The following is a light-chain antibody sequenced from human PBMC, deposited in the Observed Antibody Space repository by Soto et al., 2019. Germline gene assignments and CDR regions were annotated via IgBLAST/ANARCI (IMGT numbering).Light chain of an antibody. CDR1: QSVTKY. CDR2: DAS. J-gene: IGKJ4*01. CDR3: HQRSNWPLT. V-gene: IGKV3-11*01. Sequence: EVVLTQSPATLSLSPGERATLSCRASQSVTKYLAWYQQKPGQALRLLIYDASKRDTGIPARFSGSGSETDFTRTISSLEPADFAVYYCHQRSNWPLTFGGGTKLEIK.